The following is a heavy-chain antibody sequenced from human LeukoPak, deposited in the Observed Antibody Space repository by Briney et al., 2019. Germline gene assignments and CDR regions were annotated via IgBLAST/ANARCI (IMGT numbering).Heavy chain of an antibody. CDR1: GYTFTSYG. CDR2: ISAYNGNT. J-gene: IGHJ3*02. CDR3: AREPTPEHLGELSTYAFDI. D-gene: IGHD3-16*02. Sequence: GASVKVSCKASGYTFTSYGISWVRQAPGQGLEWMGWISAYNGNTNYAQKLQGRVTMTRDTSISTAYMELSRLRSDDTAVYYCAREPTPEHLGELSTYAFDIWGQGTMVTVSS. V-gene: IGHV1-18*01.